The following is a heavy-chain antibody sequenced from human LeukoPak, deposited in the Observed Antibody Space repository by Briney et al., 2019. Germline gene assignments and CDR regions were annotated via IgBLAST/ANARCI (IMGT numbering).Heavy chain of an antibody. CDR1: GFTFSSYG. Sequence: PGRSLRLSCAASGFTFSSYGMHWVRQAPGKGLEWVAVIWYDGSNKYYADSVKGRFTISRDNSKNTLYLQVNSLRAEDTAGYYCAKVGGTSGWLVPLDCWGQGTLVTVSS. CDR3: AKVGGTSGWLVPLDC. CDR2: IWYDGSNK. J-gene: IGHJ4*02. D-gene: IGHD6-19*01. V-gene: IGHV3-33*06.